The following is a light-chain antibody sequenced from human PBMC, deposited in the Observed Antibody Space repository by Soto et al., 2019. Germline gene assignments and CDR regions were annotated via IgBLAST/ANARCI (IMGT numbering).Light chain of an antibody. CDR3: QQYGSSPPYT. CDR2: GAS. CDR1: QSVSNSY. V-gene: IGKV3-20*01. Sequence: EIVLTQSPGTLSLSPGERATLSCRASQSVSNSYLAWYQHKPGQAPRLLIYGASNRATGIPDRFSGSGSGIDFTLTISRLEPEDFAVYYCQQYGSSPPYTFGQGTKLEIK. J-gene: IGKJ2*01.